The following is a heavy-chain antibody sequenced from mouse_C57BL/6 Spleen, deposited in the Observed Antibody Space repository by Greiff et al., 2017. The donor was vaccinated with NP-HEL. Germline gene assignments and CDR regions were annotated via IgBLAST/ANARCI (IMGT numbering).Heavy chain of an antibody. CDR1: GFTFSSYA. Sequence: EVMLVESGGGLVKPGGSLKLSCAASGFTFSSYAMSWVRQTPEKRLEWVATISDGGSYTYYPDNVKGRFTISRDNAKNNLYLQMSHLKAEDTAMYYCARDGYYFYYAMDYWGQRTSVTVSS. J-gene: IGHJ4*01. D-gene: IGHD2-3*01. V-gene: IGHV5-4*03. CDR2: ISDGGSYT. CDR3: ARDGYYFYYAMDY.